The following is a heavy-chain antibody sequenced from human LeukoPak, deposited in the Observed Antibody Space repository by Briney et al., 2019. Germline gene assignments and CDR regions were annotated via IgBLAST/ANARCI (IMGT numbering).Heavy chain of an antibody. CDR3: ARKRISGWYHRNWFDP. V-gene: IGHV4-39*01. CDR1: GGSISSSSYY. D-gene: IGHD6-19*01. Sequence: PSETLSLTCTVSGGSISSSSYYWGWIRQPPGKGLEWIVSIYYSGSTYYNPSRKSRFTISVDTSKNTFSLKLSYVTAAGAALYYCARKRISGWYHRNWFDPWGQGTLVTVSS. CDR2: IYYSGST. J-gene: IGHJ5*02.